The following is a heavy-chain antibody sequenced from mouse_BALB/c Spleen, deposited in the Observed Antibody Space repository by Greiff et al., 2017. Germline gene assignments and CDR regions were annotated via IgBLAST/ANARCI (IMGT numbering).Heavy chain of an antibody. J-gene: IGHJ3*01. CDR2: IWGGGST. CDR1: GFSLSRYS. CDR3: ARKGYYGSSYGWFAY. V-gene: IGHV2-6-4*01. D-gene: IGHD1-1*01. Sequence: VKLVESGPGLVAPSQSLSITCTVSGFSLSRYSVHWVRQPPGKGLEWLGMIWGGGSTDYNSALKSRLSISKDNSKSQVFLKMNSLQTDDTAMYYCARKGYYGSSYGWFAYWGQGTLVTVSA.